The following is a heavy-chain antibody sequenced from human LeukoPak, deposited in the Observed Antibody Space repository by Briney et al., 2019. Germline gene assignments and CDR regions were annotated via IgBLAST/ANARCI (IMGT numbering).Heavy chain of an antibody. Sequence: SETLSLTCAVYGGSFSGYYWSWIRQPPGKGLEWIGEINHSGSTNYNPSLKSRVTISVDTSKNQFPLKLSSVTAADTAVYYCARGAPSSSSWTEFDYWGQGTLVTVSS. CDR1: GGSFSGYY. V-gene: IGHV4-34*01. D-gene: IGHD6-13*01. CDR2: INHSGST. CDR3: ARGAPSSSSWTEFDY. J-gene: IGHJ4*02.